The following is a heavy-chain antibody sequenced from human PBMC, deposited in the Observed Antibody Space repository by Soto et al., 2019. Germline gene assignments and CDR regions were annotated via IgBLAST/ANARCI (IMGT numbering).Heavy chain of an antibody. D-gene: IGHD5-12*01. CDR3: AGNGWTIVATAKTGKDV. J-gene: IGHJ6*01. Sequence: PGEYLKISCKASGYNFADYWIGWVRQMPGKGLEWMGIIYPGDSDTRCSPSFRGQVTISADKSINTAYLQWYSLKASATAMYYCAGNGWTIVATAKTGKDVWGHGTRVTVSS. CDR2: IYPGDSDT. V-gene: IGHV5-51*01. CDR1: GYNFADYW.